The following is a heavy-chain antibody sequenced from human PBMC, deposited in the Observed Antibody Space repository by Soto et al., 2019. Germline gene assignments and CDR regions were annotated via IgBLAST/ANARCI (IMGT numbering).Heavy chain of an antibody. V-gene: IGHV3-23*01. Sequence: GGSLRLSCVASGFTFNNYDMHWVRQAPGKGLEWVSAISGSGGSTYYAVSVKGRFTISRGNSKNTLYLQMNSLRAEDTAVYYCAKDPFYDILTGHGWFDPWGQGTLVTVS. CDR3: AKDPFYDILTGHGWFDP. CDR1: GFTFNNYD. CDR2: ISGSGGST. D-gene: IGHD3-9*01. J-gene: IGHJ5*02.